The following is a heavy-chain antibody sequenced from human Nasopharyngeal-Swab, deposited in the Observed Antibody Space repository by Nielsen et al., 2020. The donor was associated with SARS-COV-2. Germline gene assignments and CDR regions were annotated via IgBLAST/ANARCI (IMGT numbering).Heavy chain of an antibody. J-gene: IGHJ4*02. Sequence: SETLSLTCAVYGGSFSGYYWSWSRQPPGKGLEWIGEINHGGSTNYNPSLKSRVTISVDTSKNQFSLKLSSVTAADTAVYYCARLRGLEIGVTVTNDYWGQGTLVTVSS. CDR3: ARLRGLEIGVTVTNDY. V-gene: IGHV4-34*01. CDR1: GGSFSGYY. D-gene: IGHD4-17*01. CDR2: INHGGST.